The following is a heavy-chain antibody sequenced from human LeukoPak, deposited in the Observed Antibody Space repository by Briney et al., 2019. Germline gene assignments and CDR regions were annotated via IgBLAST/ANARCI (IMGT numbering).Heavy chain of an antibody. CDR3: AKVSVWLGSGAFDI. Sequence: GGSLRLSCAVSGFTFSSYAMSWVRQAPGKGLEWVSAISGSGGSTYYADSVKGRFTISRDNSRNTLSLQMNSLSAEDTAVYYCAKVSVWLGSGAFDIWGQGTMVTVSS. CDR1: GFTFSSYA. V-gene: IGHV3-23*01. J-gene: IGHJ3*02. CDR2: ISGSGGST. D-gene: IGHD3-16*01.